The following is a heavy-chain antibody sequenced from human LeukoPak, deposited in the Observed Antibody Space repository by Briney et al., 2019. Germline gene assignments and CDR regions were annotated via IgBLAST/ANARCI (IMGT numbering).Heavy chain of an antibody. J-gene: IGHJ5*02. CDR3: AKEWDGSGTRLGWFDP. CDR1: GFTFGSYA. D-gene: IGHD3-10*01. V-gene: IGHV3-23*01. Sequence: GGSLRLSCVGSGFTFGSYAMSWVRQAPGKGLEWVSLISGSGGVTYYADSVKGRFTISRDNSKNMLYLQMNSLRAEDTATYYCAKEWDGSGTRLGWFDPWGQGTLVTVSS. CDR2: ISGSGGVT.